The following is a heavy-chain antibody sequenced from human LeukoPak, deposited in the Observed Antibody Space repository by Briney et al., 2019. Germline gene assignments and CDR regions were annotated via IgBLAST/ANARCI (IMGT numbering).Heavy chain of an antibody. CDR2: IYVSGTT. D-gene: IGHD3-10*01. J-gene: IGHJ4*02. CDR1: GGSISSSSYF. V-gene: IGHV4-39*01. Sequence: SETLSLTCNVSGGSISSSSYFWGWVRRPPGKVLEWIGIIYVSGTTYYNPSLKSRATISVDTSKNQFSLKLSSVTAADTAVYYCATRVGGSYHYWGQGTLVDVSS. CDR3: ATRVGGSYHY.